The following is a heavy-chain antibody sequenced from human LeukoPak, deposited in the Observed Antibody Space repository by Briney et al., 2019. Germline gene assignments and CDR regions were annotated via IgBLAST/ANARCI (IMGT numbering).Heavy chain of an antibody. CDR2: TNHGGRA. V-gene: IGHV4-34*01. Sequence: PPETLSLTCVVYGGSSSGYYWSWIRQPPGEGLEWIGETNHGGRATYNPYLKSRATISVDTAKNQFSLKLSSVTAADTAVYYCARGGSWYGSSWYRPFPWFDPWGQGTLVTVSS. J-gene: IGHJ5*02. D-gene: IGHD6-13*01. CDR3: ARGGSWYGSSWYRPFPWFDP. CDR1: GGSSSGYY.